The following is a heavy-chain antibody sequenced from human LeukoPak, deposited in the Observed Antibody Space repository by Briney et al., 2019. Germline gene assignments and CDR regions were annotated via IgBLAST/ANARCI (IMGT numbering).Heavy chain of an antibody. V-gene: IGHV1-69*05. J-gene: IGHJ4*02. CDR3: ARGGGIYCSGGSCYNDFDY. D-gene: IGHD2-15*01. CDR1: GGTFSSYA. Sequence: GASVKVSCKASGGTFSSYAISWVRQAPGQGLEWMGGIIPIFGTANYAQKFQGWVTMTRDTSISTAYMELSRLRSDDTAVYYCARGGGIYCSGGSCYNDFDYWGQGTLVTVSS. CDR2: IIPIFGTA.